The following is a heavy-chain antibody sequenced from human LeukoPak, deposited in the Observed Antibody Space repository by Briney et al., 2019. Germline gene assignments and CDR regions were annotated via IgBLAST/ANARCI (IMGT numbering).Heavy chain of an antibody. CDR3: ARQKCTSASCLTKNAFDV. D-gene: IGHD2-2*01. J-gene: IGHJ3*01. V-gene: IGHV4-4*09. CDR2: NYTSGTT. Sequence: SETLSLTCTVSGSISSYYWSWIRQRPGKGPGWVGNNYTSGTTNYNPSLKSRVTISVDTSKNQFSLDLSSVTAADSAVYDCARQKCTSASCLTKNAFDVWGQGTMVTVSS. CDR1: GSISSYY.